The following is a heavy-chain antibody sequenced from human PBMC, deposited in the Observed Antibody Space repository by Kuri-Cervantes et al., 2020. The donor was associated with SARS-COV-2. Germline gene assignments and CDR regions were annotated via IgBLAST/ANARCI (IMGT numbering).Heavy chain of an antibody. V-gene: IGHV3-23*01. CDR3: VKGSAASRPYYFDY. J-gene: IGHJ4*02. CDR2: INDDGGST. D-gene: IGHD3-10*01. CDR1: GITFSSYA. Sequence: GGSLRLSCAAYGITFSSYAMSWVRQAPGKGLEWVSAINDDGGSTYHADSVKGRFTISRDNSKTTLFLQMNGLRAEDTAVYHCVKGSAASRPYYFDYWGQGTLVTVSS.